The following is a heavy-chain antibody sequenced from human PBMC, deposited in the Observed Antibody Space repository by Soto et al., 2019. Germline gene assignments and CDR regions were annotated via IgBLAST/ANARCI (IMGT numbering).Heavy chain of an antibody. V-gene: IGHV3-30*18. D-gene: IGHD5-18*01. Sequence: GGSLRLSCAASGFTFSSYGMHWVRQAPGKGLEWVAVISYDGSNKYYADSVKGRFTISRDNSKNTLYLQMNSLRAEDTAVYYCAKDWIQLTNYSMDVWGQGTTVTVSS. CDR1: GFTFSSYG. J-gene: IGHJ6*02. CDR3: AKDWIQLTNYSMDV. CDR2: ISYDGSNK.